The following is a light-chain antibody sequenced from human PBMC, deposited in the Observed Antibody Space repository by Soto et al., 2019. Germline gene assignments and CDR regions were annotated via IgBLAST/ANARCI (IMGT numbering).Light chain of an antibody. V-gene: IGKV1-33*01. CDR1: QDISNY. CDR3: KHYHSFSIT. Sequence: DIQMTQSPSSLSASVGDRVTITCQASQDISNYLNWYQQKPGKAPKLLIYDAYNLETGVPSRFSGSGSGTDFTFTISSLRPDDFATYYCKHYHSFSITFGQGTRLEIK. J-gene: IGKJ5*01. CDR2: DAY.